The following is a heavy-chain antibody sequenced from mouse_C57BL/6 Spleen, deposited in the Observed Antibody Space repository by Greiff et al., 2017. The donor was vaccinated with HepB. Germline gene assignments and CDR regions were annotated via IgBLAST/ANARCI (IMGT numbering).Heavy chain of an antibody. J-gene: IGHJ2*01. V-gene: IGHV3-6*01. CDR1: GYSITSGYY. D-gene: IGHD1-1*01. CDR3: ARDRITTVVAPGYFDY. CDR2: ISYDGSN. Sequence: DVKLQESGPGLVKPSQSLSLTCSVTGYSITSGYYWNWIRQFPGNKLEWMGYISYDGSNNYNPSLKNRIPITRDTSKNQFFLKLNSVTTEDTATNDCARDRITTVVAPGYFDYWGQGTTLTVSS.